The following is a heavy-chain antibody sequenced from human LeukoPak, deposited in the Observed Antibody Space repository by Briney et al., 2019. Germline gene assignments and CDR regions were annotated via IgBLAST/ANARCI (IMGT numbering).Heavy chain of an antibody. CDR2: IFPGDSDT. CDR3: ARGICSAGSCHGEYYFDY. V-gene: IGHV5-51*01. CDR1: GYIFSNYW. D-gene: IGHD2-15*01. J-gene: IGHJ4*02. Sequence: GESLKISCKGSGYIFSNYWIGWVRQRPGKGLEWLGIIFPGDSDTRYSPSFEGRVTISADKSINTAHLQWSSLKASDSGVYYCARGICSAGSCHGEYYFDYWGQGTLVTVAS.